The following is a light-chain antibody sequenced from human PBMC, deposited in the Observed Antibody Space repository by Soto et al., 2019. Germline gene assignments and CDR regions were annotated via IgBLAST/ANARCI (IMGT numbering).Light chain of an antibody. V-gene: IGLV1-51*01. CDR3: GTWDSSLSAGV. J-gene: IGLJ2*01. CDR1: SSNIGKNY. Sequence: QSVLTQPPSVSAAPGQKVTISCSGSSSNIGKNYVSWYQQLPGTAPKLLIYDNSKRPSGIPDRFSGSKSGTSATLGITGLQTGDEADYYCGTWDSSLSAGVFVGGTKLNVL. CDR2: DNS.